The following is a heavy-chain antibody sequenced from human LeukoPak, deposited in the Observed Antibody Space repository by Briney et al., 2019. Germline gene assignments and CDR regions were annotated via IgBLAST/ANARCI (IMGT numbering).Heavy chain of an antibody. CDR1: GYTFTSYG. D-gene: IGHD3-10*01. J-gene: IGHJ4*02. V-gene: IGHV1-18*01. CDR2: LSTYYGNT. CDR3: ARVYSTNYYGSGDRPFLFDY. Sequence: ASVKVSCKASGYTFTSYGFSWVRQAPGQGLEWMGWLSTYYGNTNYAQKLQDRVTMTTDTSTSTAYMELTSLRSDDTAVYYCARVYSTNYYGSGDRPFLFDYWGQGTVVTVSS.